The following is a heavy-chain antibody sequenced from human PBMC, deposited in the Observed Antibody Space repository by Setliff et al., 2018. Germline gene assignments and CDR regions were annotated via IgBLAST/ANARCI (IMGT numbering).Heavy chain of an antibody. CDR1: GGPINSDRYY. CDR2: MYSSGST. J-gene: IGHJ4*02. D-gene: IGHD3-3*01. V-gene: IGHV4-39*01. CDR3: ASHPRVTIFGVIAFDY. Sequence: PSETLSLTCTVSGGPINSDRYYWGWIRQPPGKGLEWIGSMYSSGSTYYNPSLKSRVTISVDTSQNQFSLKLSSVTAADTAAYYCASHPRVTIFGVIAFDYWGQGILVTVSS.